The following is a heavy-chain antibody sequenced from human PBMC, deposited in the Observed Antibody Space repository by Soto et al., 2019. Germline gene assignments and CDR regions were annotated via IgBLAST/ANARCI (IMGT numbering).Heavy chain of an antibody. V-gene: IGHV4-30-2*01. CDR3: PEERGSGYSDYHFDY. CDR1: GGSISSGGYS. D-gene: IGHD3-22*01. Sequence: SETLSLTWAVSGGSISSGGYSWSWIRQPPGKGLEWIGYIYHSGGTYYNPSLKSRVTIAVDGSKNGVSLELSSVTAGDTAVYYSPEERGSGYSDYHFDYWRQRSLVTVST. CDR2: IYHSGGT. J-gene: IGHJ4*02.